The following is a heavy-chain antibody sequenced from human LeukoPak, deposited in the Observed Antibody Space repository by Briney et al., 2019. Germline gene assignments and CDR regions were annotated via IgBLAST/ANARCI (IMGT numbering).Heavy chain of an antibody. Sequence: PGGSLRLSCAASGFTFSSYAMHWVRQAPGKGLEWVAVISYDGSNKYYADSAKGRFTTSRDNSKNTLYLQMNSLRAEDTAVYYCARESTTVTSLNWFDPWGQGTLVTVSS. V-gene: IGHV3-30*04. D-gene: IGHD4-17*01. CDR3: ARESTTVTSLNWFDP. CDR1: GFTFSSYA. J-gene: IGHJ5*02. CDR2: ISYDGSNK.